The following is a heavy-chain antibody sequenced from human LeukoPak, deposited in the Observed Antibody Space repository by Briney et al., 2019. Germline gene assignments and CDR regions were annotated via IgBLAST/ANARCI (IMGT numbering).Heavy chain of an antibody. Sequence: GGSLRLSCAASGFTFDDYAMHWVRQAPGKGLEWVSGISWNSGSIGYADSVKGRFTISRDNAKNSLYLQMNSLRAEDTALYYCAKGMGVVGNDAFDIWGQGTMVTVSS. CDR1: GFTFDDYA. J-gene: IGHJ3*02. CDR2: ISWNSGSI. D-gene: IGHD1-26*01. V-gene: IGHV3-9*01. CDR3: AKGMGVVGNDAFDI.